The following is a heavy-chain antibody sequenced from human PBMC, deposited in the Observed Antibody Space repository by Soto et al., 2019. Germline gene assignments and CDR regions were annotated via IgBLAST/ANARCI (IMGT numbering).Heavy chain of an antibody. CDR2: ISGSGGST. V-gene: IGHV3-23*01. D-gene: IGHD3-22*01. CDR3: AKAKTEHQDSDYYDSSGYYYYFDY. Sequence: GGSLRLSCAASGFTFSSYAMSWVRQAPGKGLEWVSAISGSGGSTYYADSVKGRFTISRDNSKNTLYLQMNSLRAEDTAVYYCAKAKTEHQDSDYYDSSGYYYYFDYWGQGTLVTVSS. CDR1: GFTFSSYA. J-gene: IGHJ4*02.